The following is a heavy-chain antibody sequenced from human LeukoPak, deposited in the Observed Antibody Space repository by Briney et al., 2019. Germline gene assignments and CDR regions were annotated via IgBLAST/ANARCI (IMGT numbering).Heavy chain of an antibody. CDR3: ARVEKYSSSWYDYYYYYMDV. J-gene: IGHJ6*03. D-gene: IGHD6-13*01. CDR2: MNPNSGNT. Sequence: GASVKVSCKASGYTFTSYDINWVRQATGQGLEWMGWMNPNSGNTGYAQKFQGRVTKTRNTSISTAYMELSSLRSEDTAVYYCARVEKYSSSWYDYYYYYMDVWGKGTTVTVSS. CDR1: GYTFTSYD. V-gene: IGHV1-8*01.